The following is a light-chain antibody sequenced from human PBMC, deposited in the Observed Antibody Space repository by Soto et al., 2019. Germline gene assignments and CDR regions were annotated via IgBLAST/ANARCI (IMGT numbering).Light chain of an antibody. CDR3: QQYGSSPLT. CDR2: YAS. V-gene: IGKV3D-20*01. Sequence: EIVLTQSPATLSLSPGERATLSCGASQSVSSSYLAWYQQKPGLAARLLIYYASSRATAIPDRFSGSGSGTAFPLTISILEPEDFPMYYCQQYGSSPLTFGQGNKLEIK. CDR1: QSVSSSY. J-gene: IGKJ1*01.